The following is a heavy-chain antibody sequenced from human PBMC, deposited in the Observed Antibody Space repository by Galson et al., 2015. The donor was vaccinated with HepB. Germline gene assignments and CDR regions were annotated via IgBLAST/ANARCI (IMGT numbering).Heavy chain of an antibody. J-gene: IGHJ3*01. CDR2: IKQDGSEK. Sequence: SLRLSCAASGFTFSNYWMSWVRQAPGKGLEWVANIKQDGSEKFYVDSVKGRFTMSRDNAKKSLYLQMNSLRAEDTAVYYCARGDYYDSSGDYVDAFDVWGQGTMVTVSS. D-gene: IGHD3-22*01. V-gene: IGHV3-7*03. CDR1: GFTFSNYW. CDR3: ARGDYYDSSGDYVDAFDV.